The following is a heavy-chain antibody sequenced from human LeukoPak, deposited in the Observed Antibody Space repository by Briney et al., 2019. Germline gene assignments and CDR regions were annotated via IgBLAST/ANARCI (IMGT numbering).Heavy chain of an antibody. CDR3: ARGPLYSSSWYGPLGY. Sequence: GGSLRLSCAASGFTFSDYYMSWIRQAPGKGLEWVSYISSSSSYTNYADSVKGRFTISRDSAKNSLYLQMNSLRAEDTAVYYCARGPLYSSSWYGPLGYWGQGTLVTVSS. D-gene: IGHD6-13*01. J-gene: IGHJ4*02. V-gene: IGHV3-11*05. CDR1: GFTFSDYY. CDR2: ISSSSSYT.